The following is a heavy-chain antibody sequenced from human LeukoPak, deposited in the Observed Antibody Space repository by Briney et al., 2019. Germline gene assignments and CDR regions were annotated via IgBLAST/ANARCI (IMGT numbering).Heavy chain of an antibody. CDR3: ASARLGYCSSTSCYGEFDP. D-gene: IGHD2-2*01. CDR2: INGNGGGS. CDR1: GFTFSDHA. V-gene: IGHV3-23*01. Sequence: GGSLRLSCAASGFTFSDHAMSWVRQAPAKGLEWVSSINGNGGGSYYIDSVKGRFTVSRDNSENALYLQMNNLRTEDTAVYYCASARLGYCSSTSCYGEFDPWGQGTLVTVSS. J-gene: IGHJ5*02.